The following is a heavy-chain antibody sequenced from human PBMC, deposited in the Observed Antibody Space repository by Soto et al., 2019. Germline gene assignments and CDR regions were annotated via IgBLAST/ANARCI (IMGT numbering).Heavy chain of an antibody. Sequence: EAQLLQSGGGWIQPGGSLRLFCAVSGFPFSSYGMSWVRQAPGKGLEWVSRISPSGDSPAYADFVEGRFTVSRDNSKTTRSLLMTSLKAADTPEYYFPVRGPFSFSGVPPPLDSWGKGTPVTVSS. CDR2: ISPSGDSP. CDR3: PVRGPFSFSGVPPPLDS. J-gene: IGHJ4*02. D-gene: IGHD3-3*02. CDR1: GFPFSSYG. V-gene: IGHV3-23*01.